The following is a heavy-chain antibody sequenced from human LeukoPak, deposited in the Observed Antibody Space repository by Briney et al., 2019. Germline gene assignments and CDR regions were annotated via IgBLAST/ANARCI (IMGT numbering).Heavy chain of an antibody. V-gene: IGHV1-69*05. D-gene: IGHD3-9*01. J-gene: IGHJ4*02. CDR1: GGTFSSYA. Sequence: SVKVSCKASGGTFSSYAISWVRQAPGQGLEWMGGIIPIFGTANYAQKFQGRVTITTDESTSTAYMELSSLRSDDTAVYYCARDLLYFDWLAYWGQGTLVTVSS. CDR3: ARDLLYFDWLAY. CDR2: IIPIFGTA.